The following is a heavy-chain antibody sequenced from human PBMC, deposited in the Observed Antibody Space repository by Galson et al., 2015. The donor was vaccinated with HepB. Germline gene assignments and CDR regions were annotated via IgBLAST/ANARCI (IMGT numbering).Heavy chain of an antibody. J-gene: IGHJ6*02. CDR3: ARDGYHTRSRAPNGMDV. CDR1: GFTFSSYA. V-gene: IGHV3-30-3*01. Sequence: SLRLSCAASGFTFSSYAMHWVRQAPGKGLEWVAVISYDGSNKYYADSVKGRFTISRDNSKNTLYLQMNSLRAEGTAVYYCARDGYHTRSRAPNGMDVWGQGTTVTASS. CDR2: ISYDGSNK. D-gene: IGHD3-3*01.